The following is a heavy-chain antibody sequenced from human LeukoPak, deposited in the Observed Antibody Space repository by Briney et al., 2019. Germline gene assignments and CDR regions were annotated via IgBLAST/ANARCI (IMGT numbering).Heavy chain of an antibody. CDR2: IKEEGSEK. CDR1: GFTFSNYW. Sequence: GGSLRLSCAASGFTFSNYWMNWVRQAPGEGLEWVANIKEEGSEKIYVDSVKGRFTISRDNSKNSLYLQINNLRAEDTAVYYCTRNRGTDYWGQGTLVTVSS. J-gene: IGHJ4*02. CDR3: TRNRGTDY. V-gene: IGHV3-7*01. D-gene: IGHD1-1*01.